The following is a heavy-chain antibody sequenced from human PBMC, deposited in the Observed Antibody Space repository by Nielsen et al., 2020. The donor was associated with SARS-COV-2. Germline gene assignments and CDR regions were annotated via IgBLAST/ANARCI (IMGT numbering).Heavy chain of an antibody. CDR1: GFTFRSYD. Sequence: LKISCAASGFTFRSYDMHRVRQTAGKGLEWISAIGSAGDTYSPDSVKGRFTIARENAKNSLYLQMNSLRAGDTAVYYCARGLSRRYCSGASCVEFDYWGPGTLVTVSS. CDR2: IGSAGDT. V-gene: IGHV3-13*01. J-gene: IGHJ4*02. D-gene: IGHD2-15*01. CDR3: ARGLSRRYCSGASCVEFDY.